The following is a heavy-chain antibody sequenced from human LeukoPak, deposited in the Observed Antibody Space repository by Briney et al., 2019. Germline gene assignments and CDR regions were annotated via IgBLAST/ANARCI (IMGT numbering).Heavy chain of an antibody. CDR2: ISAYNGNT. CDR3: ARGQYYGSGSHNWFDP. J-gene: IGHJ5*02. Sequence: ASVKVSCTASGYTFTSYGISWVRQAPGQGLEWMGCISAYNGNTNYAQKLQGRVTMTTDTSTSTAYMELRSLRSDDTAVYYCARGQYYGSGSHNWFDPWGQGTLVTVSS. D-gene: IGHD3-10*01. CDR1: GYTFTSYG. V-gene: IGHV1-18*04.